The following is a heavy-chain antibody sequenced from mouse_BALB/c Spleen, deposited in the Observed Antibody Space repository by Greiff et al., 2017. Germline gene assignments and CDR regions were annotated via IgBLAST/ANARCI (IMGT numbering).Heavy chain of an antibody. CDR3: AREGYAMDY. Sequence: DLVKPGASVKLSCKASGYTFTSYWINWIKQRPGQGLEWIGRIAPGSGSTYYNEMFKGKATLTVDTSSSTAYIQLSSLSSEDSAVYYCAREGYAMDYWGQGTSVTVSS. V-gene: IGHV1S41*01. CDR1: GYTFTSYW. CDR2: IAPGSGST. J-gene: IGHJ4*01.